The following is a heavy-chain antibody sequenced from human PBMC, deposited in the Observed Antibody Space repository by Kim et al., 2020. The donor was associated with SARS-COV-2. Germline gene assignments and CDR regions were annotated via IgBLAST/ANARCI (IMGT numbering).Heavy chain of an antibody. D-gene: IGHD4-4*01. Sequence: IYYAYYVRGRFTISRDNDKNSLYLQMNSMRAEDTAVYYCARGPNYSPFDYWGQGTLVTVSS. CDR3: ARGPNYSPFDY. CDR2: I. J-gene: IGHJ4*02. V-gene: IGHV3-48*03.